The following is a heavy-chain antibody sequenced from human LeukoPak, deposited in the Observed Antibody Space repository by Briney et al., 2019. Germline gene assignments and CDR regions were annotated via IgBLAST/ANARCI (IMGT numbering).Heavy chain of an antibody. V-gene: IGHV4-59*01. Sequence: NPSETLSLTCTVSGGSISSYYWSWIRQPPGKGLEWIGYIYYSGSTNYNPSLKSRVTISVDTSKNQFSLKLSSVTAADTAVYYCARSAVDDAFDIWGQGTMVTVSS. CDR2: IYYSGST. CDR1: GGSISSYY. CDR3: ARSAVDDAFDI. J-gene: IGHJ3*02.